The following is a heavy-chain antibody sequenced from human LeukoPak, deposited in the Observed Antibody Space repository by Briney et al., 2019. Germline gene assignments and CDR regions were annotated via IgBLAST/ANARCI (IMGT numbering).Heavy chain of an antibody. CDR1: GFTFSSFT. CDR3: ASGGATSFDY. CDR2: ITSRSKKI. Sequence: PGGSLRLSCAASGFTFSSFTMNWVRQAPGKGPEWVSSITSRSKKIYYADSVKGRFTISRDNAKNSLYLQMSSLRAEDTAVYYCASGGATSFDYWGQGTLVTVSS. D-gene: IGHD1-26*01. V-gene: IGHV3-21*01. J-gene: IGHJ4*02.